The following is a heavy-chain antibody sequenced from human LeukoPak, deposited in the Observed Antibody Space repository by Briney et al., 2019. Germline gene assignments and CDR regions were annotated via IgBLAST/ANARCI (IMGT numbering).Heavy chain of an antibody. D-gene: IGHD3-9*01. Sequence: PSQTLSLTCTVSGGSISSGGSYWSWIRQHPGKGLEWIGYIYYSGSTYYNPSLKSRVTISVDTSKNQFSLKLSSVTAADTAAYYCARLKYYDILTGYSTQLDYWGQGTLVTVSS. CDR2: IYYSGST. CDR3: ARLKYYDILTGYSTQLDY. J-gene: IGHJ4*02. V-gene: IGHV4-31*03. CDR1: GGSISSGGSY.